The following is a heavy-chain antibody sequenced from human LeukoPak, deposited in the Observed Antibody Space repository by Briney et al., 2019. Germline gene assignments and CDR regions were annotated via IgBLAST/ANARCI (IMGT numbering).Heavy chain of an antibody. CDR2: TSYDGNNK. V-gene: IGHV3-30-3*01. J-gene: IGHJ6*02. CDR1: GFTSSSHA. CDR3: ARDVVVTASYYYGMDV. Sequence: GGSLRLSCAASGFTSSSHAMYWVRQAPGKGLEWVAVTSYDGNNKFYADSVKGRFTISRDNSKNTLYLQMNSLRAEDTAVYYCARDVVVTASYYYGMDVWGQGTTVTVSS. D-gene: IGHD2-21*02.